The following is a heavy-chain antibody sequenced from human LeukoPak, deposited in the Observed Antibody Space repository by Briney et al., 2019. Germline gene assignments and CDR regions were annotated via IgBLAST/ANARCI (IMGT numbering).Heavy chain of an antibody. CDR2: ISYDGSNK. V-gene: IGHV3-30-3*01. D-gene: IGHD5-24*01. CDR3: ARDLMSTIYSYYGMDL. Sequence: GGSLRLSCAVSGFTFSSNAMHWVRQAPGKGLEWVSVISYDGSNKYYADSVKGRFTVSRDNSKNTVFLQMNSLRAEDTAIYYCARDLMSTIYSYYGMDLWGQGTTVTVSS. J-gene: IGHJ6*02. CDR1: GFTFSSNA.